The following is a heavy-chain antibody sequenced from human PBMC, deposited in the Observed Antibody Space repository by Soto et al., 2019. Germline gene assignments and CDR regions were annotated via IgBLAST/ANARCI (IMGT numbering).Heavy chain of an antibody. Sequence: PGGSLRLSCAASGFTFNRYWMSWVRQAPGKGLEWVANIKKDGSEQYYVDSVKGRFTVSRDNAKNSLTLQVSGLRAEDTAVYYCARGSTSWYFDFWGQGTLVTVSS. J-gene: IGHJ4*02. CDR2: IKKDGSEQ. V-gene: IGHV3-7*01. CDR3: ARGSTSWYFDF. CDR1: GFTFNRYW. D-gene: IGHD2-2*01.